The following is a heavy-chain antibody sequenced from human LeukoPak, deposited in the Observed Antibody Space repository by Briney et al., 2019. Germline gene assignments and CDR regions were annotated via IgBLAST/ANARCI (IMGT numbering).Heavy chain of an antibody. J-gene: IGHJ4*02. Sequence: GGSLRLSCAASGFTVSSNYMTWVRQAPGKGLEWVSVIHSGGSTNYADSVKGRFTISRDNSKNTLYLQMNSLRAEDTAVYYCVRKYDYWGQGTLVTVSS. CDR1: GFTVSSNY. V-gene: IGHV3-53*01. CDR3: VRKYDY. CDR2: IHSGGST.